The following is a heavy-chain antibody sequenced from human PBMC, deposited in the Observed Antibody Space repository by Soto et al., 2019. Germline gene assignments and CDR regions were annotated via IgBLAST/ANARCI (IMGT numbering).Heavy chain of an antibody. J-gene: IGHJ6*02. V-gene: IGHV1-18*01. D-gene: IGHD3-22*01. CDR2: ISAYNGNT. Sequence: ASVKVSFKASGYTFTSYGISWLRQAPGQGLEWMGWISAYNGNTNYAQKLQGRVTMTTDTSTSTAYMELRSLRSDDTAVYYCARDVEVVITVDYYYYGMDVWGQGTTVTVSS. CDR1: GYTFTSYG. CDR3: ARDVEVVITVDYYYYGMDV.